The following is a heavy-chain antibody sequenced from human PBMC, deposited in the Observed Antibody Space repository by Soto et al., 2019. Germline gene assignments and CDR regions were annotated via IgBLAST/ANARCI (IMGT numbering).Heavy chain of an antibody. CDR2: IWYDGSNK. CDR1: GFTFSTYG. J-gene: IGHJ4*02. CDR3: ARGPSSSGWPMLEY. Sequence: PGGSLRLSCTASGFTFSTYGLHWVRQAPGKGLDWVAVIWYDGSNKYYADSVKGRFTISRDNSKNTLYLQMGGLSAEDTAVYYCARGPSSSGWPMLEYWGQGTLVTVSS. D-gene: IGHD6-19*01. V-gene: IGHV3-33*01.